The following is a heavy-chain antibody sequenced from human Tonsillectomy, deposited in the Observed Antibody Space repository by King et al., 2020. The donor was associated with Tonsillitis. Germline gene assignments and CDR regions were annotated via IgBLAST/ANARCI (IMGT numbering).Heavy chain of an antibody. Sequence: QLQESGPGLVKPSGTLSLTCAVSGGSISSSNWWSWVRQPPGKGLEWIWEIYHSGSINYNPSLNSRVTILVDKSKNQFSLKLSSVTAADTAVYYCARAGTYYYDSSGYLGAFDIWGQGTMVTVSS. V-gene: IGHV4-4*02. CDR1: GGSISSSNW. CDR2: IYHSGSI. CDR3: ARAGTYYYDSSGYLGAFDI. D-gene: IGHD3-22*01. J-gene: IGHJ3*02.